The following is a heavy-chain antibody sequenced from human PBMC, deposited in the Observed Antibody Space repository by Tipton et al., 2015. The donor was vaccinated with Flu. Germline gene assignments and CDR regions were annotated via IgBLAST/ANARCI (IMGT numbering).Heavy chain of an antibody. J-gene: IGHJ5*01. D-gene: IGHD4-11*01. Sequence: TLSLTCSVSGDFIDSRHLWGWIRQPPGQGLQWIENVHRSGNAYYNSSLQSRVTISVDTSKNQFSLKLYSVTATDTAVYYCARRDFSNYVSEPKNWFNSWGQGTLVTVSS. CDR3: ARRDFSNYVSEPKNWFNS. V-gene: IGHV4-38-2*01. CDR2: VHRSGNA. CDR1: GDFIDSRHL.